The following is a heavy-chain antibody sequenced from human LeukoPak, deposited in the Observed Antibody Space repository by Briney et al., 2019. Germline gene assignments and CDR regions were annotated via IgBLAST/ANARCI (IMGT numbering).Heavy chain of an antibody. V-gene: IGHV3-23*01. CDR2: ISGSGGST. CDR1: GFTFSSYS. D-gene: IGHD6-13*01. J-gene: IGHJ4*02. CDR3: AKGLLIAAAGKVDY. Sequence: GGSLRLSCAASGFTFSSYSMNWVRQAPGKGLEWVSAISGSGGSTYYAASVKGRFTISRDNSQNTLYLQMNSLRAEDTAVYYCAKGLLIAAAGKVDYWGQGTLVTVSS.